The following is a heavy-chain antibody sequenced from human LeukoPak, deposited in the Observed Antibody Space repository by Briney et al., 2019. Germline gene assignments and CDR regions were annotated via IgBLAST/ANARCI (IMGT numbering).Heavy chain of an antibody. CDR2: SSAYNGNT. CDR3: ARDSFDWLLSDFDY. Sequence: GASVKVSCKASGYTFTSYGISWVRQAPGQGLEWMGWSSAYNGNTNYAQKLQGRVTMTTDTSTSTAYMELRSLRSDDTAVYYCARDSFDWLLSDFDYWGQGTLVTVSS. D-gene: IGHD3-9*01. J-gene: IGHJ4*02. V-gene: IGHV1-18*01. CDR1: GYTFTSYG.